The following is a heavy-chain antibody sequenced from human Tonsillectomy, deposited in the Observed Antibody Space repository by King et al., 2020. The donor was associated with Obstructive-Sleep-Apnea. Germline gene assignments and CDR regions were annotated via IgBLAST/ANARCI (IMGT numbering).Heavy chain of an antibody. J-gene: IGHJ4*02. CDR1: GFTFSSYD. D-gene: IGHD3-16*01. V-gene: IGHV3-30*02. CDR2: IRYDGSDK. CDR3: ARNDMITFGGPMIDY. Sequence: HVQLVESGGGVVQPGGSLRLSCAASGFTFSSYDIHWVRQTPGKGLEWVSFIRYDGSDKYYADFVQGRFTISRDNSKNTLYLQLNSLRAEYTAVYYCARNDMITFGGPMIDYWGQGTLVTVSS.